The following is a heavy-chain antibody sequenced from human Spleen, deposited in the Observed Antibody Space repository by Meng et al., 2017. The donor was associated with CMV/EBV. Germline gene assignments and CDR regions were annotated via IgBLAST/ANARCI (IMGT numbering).Heavy chain of an antibody. J-gene: IGHJ2*01. CDR2: INHSGST. CDR1: GGSFSGYY. D-gene: IGHD3-22*01. V-gene: IGHV4-34*01. Sequence: GGSFSGYYWNWIRQPPGKGLEWFGGINHSGSTDYNPSLKSRVTISVDTSKNQFSLKLSSVTAADTAVYYCARAPERHYYDTIWYFDLWGRGTLVTVSS. CDR3: ARAPERHYYDTIWYFDL.